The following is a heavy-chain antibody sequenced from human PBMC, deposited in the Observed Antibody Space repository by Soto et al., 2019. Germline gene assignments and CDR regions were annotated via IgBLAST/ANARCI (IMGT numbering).Heavy chain of an antibody. CDR3: ARVQKYCSCTSCGAYYYYYGMDV. J-gene: IGHJ6*02. CDR2: INHSGST. CDR1: GGSFSGYY. D-gene: IGHD2-2*01. V-gene: IGHV4-34*01. Sequence: QVQLQQWGAGLLKPSETLSLTCAVYGGSFSGYYWSWIRQPPGKGLEWIGEINHSGSTNYNPSLKSRVTISVDTSKNQFSLKLSSVTAADTAVYYCARVQKYCSCTSCGAYYYYYGMDVWGQGTTVTVSS.